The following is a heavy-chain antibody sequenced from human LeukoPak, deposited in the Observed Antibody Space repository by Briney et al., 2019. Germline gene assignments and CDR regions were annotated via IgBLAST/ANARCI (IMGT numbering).Heavy chain of an antibody. CDR3: ARGDIMTGSFFDY. CDR2: INPNSGGT. Sequence: ASVKVSCKASGYTFTGYYMHWVRQAPGQGLEWMGWINPNSGGTNYAQKFQGRVTMTTDTSTSTAYMQLRSLRSDDTAVYFCARGDIMTGSFFDYWGQGTLVTVSS. D-gene: IGHD3-9*01. CDR1: GYTFTGYY. J-gene: IGHJ4*02. V-gene: IGHV1-2*02.